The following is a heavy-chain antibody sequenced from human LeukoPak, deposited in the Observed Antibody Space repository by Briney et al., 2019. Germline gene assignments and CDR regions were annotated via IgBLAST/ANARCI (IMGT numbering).Heavy chain of an antibody. CDR1: GGSISRYY. D-gene: IGHD2-2*01. CDR3: ATRSRSYWYFDL. J-gene: IGHJ2*01. V-gene: IGHV4-59*03. CDR2: IDYSGST. Sequence: SETLSLTCTVSGGSISRYYWSWIRQPPGKGLEWIGYIDYSGSTNYNSSLKSRVSISVDTSKSQLSLRLRSVTAADTAVYYRATRSRSYWYFDLWGRGTLVTVSS.